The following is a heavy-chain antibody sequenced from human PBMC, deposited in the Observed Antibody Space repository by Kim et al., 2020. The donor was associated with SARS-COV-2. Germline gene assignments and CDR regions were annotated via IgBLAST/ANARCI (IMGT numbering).Heavy chain of an antibody. J-gene: IGHJ4*02. V-gene: IGHV4-31*02. CDR3: AGVLRYFDWLLGPFDY. Sequence: SLKSRGTISVDTSKNQFSLKLSSVTAADTAVYYCAGVLRYFDWLLGPFDYWGQGTLVTVSS. D-gene: IGHD3-9*01.